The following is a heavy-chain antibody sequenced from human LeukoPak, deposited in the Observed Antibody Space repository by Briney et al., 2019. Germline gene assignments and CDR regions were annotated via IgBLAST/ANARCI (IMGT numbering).Heavy chain of an antibody. CDR2: ISAYNGNT. V-gene: IGHV1-18*01. D-gene: IGHD2-2*01. Sequence: GASVKVSCKASGYTFTSYGISWVRQAPGQVLEWMGWISAYNGNTNYAQKLQGRVTMTTDTSTSTAYMELRSLRSDDTAVYYCARDFFDIVVVPAAHNWFDPWGQGTLVTVSS. CDR3: ARDFFDIVVVPAAHNWFDP. J-gene: IGHJ5*02. CDR1: GYTFTSYG.